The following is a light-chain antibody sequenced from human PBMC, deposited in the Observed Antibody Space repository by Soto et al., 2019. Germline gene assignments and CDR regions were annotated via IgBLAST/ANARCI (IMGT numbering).Light chain of an antibody. CDR1: SSNIGSNN. Sequence: QSVLTQSPSASGTPGQRVSISCSGSSSNIGSNNVYWYQHFPGSAPRFLIYPNSPRPSGVPDRFSASKSGTPASLVISGLRPEDEATYYCATWDDSPSGRSWVFGGGTKLTVL. V-gene: IGLV1-47*01. CDR2: PNS. CDR3: ATWDDSPSGRSWV. J-gene: IGLJ3*02.